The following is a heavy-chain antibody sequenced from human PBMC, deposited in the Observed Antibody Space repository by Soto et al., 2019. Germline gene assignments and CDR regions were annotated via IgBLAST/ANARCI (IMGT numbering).Heavy chain of an antibody. CDR2: IYYSGST. V-gene: IGHV4-39*01. D-gene: IGHD2-15*01. Sequence: QLQLQESGPGLVKPSETLSLTCTVSGGSISSSSYYWGWIRQPPGKGLEWIGNIYYSGSTYYNPSPKCHNTLSVDTTKNTFALQLGSVAAADSDMYNCATRQSSPWVDPRGHKNLGTVSS. CDR3: ATRQSSPWVDP. CDR1: GGSISSSSYY. J-gene: IGHJ5*02.